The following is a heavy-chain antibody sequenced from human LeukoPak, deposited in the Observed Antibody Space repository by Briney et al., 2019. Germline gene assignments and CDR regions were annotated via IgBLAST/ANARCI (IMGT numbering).Heavy chain of an antibody. D-gene: IGHD5-18*01. CDR3: ARANVDTAMVTVYNWFDP. J-gene: IGHJ5*02. Sequence: GASVKVSCKASGYTFTSYYMHWVRQAPGQGLEWMGIINPSGGSTSYAQKFQGRVTMTRDTSTSTVYMELSSLRSEDTAVYYSARANVDTAMVTVYNWFDPWGQGTLVTVSS. CDR2: INPSGGST. V-gene: IGHV1-46*01. CDR1: GYTFTSYY.